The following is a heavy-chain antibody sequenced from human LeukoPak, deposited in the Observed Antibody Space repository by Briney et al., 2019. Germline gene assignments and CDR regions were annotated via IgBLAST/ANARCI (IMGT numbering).Heavy chain of an antibody. Sequence: ASVKVSCKASGYIFSGSWIHWVRQAPGQGLEWMGFINPNSGNTNYAQKFQGRVTMTRDTSISTAYMELSSLTSDDTAVYYCAREMRPATTTLVAYWGQGTLVTVSS. CDR2: INPNSGNT. D-gene: IGHD1-1*01. V-gene: IGHV1-2*02. CDR1: GYIFSGSW. J-gene: IGHJ4*02. CDR3: AREMRPATTTLVAY.